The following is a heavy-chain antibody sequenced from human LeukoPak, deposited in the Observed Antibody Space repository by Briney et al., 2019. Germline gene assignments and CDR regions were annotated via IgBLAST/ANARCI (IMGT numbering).Heavy chain of an antibody. J-gene: IGHJ2*01. CDR2: IYYSGST. CDR1: GGSISSYY. V-gene: IGHV4-59*01. CDR3: ARDSSPDWYFDL. Sequence: SETLSLTCTVSGGSISSYYWSWIRQPPGKGPEWIGYIYYSGSTNYNPSLKSRVTISVDTSKNQFSLKLSSVTAADTAVYYCARDSSPDWYFDLWGRGTLVTVSS.